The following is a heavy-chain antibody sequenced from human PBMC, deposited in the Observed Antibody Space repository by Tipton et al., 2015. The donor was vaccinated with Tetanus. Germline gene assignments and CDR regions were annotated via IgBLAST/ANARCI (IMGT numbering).Heavy chain of an antibody. CDR3: VTGNFPNYYHYGMDV. CDR2: INHSGNT. CDR1: FSRYA. D-gene: IGHD1-1*01. V-gene: IGHV4-34*01. Sequence: FSRYAMSWVRQAPGKGLEWIGEINHSGNTNHNPSLKSRVTLSVDTSKNQFSLKLNSVTAADTAMYYCVTGNFPNYYHYGMDVWGQGTTVTVSS. J-gene: IGHJ6*02.